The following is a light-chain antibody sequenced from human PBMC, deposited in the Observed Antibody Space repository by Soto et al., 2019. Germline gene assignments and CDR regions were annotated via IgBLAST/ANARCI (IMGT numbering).Light chain of an antibody. J-gene: IGKJ1*01. CDR2: AAS. V-gene: IGKV1-39*01. CDR1: QSISSY. Sequence: DIQMTQSPSSLSASVGDRVTITCRASQSISSYLNWYQQKPGKDPKLLIYAASSLQSGVPSRFSGSGSGTDFTLTISSLQPEDFASYDCQQNYSTPRTFGQGTKVEIK. CDR3: QQNYSTPRT.